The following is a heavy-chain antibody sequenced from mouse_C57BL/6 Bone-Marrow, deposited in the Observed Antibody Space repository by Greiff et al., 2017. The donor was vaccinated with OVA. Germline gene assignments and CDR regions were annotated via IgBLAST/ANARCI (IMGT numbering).Heavy chain of an antibody. J-gene: IGHJ3*01. Sequence: EVQLQQSGPELVKPGASVKMSCKASGYTFTDYNMQWVKQSHGQSLEWIGYINPNNGGTSYNQKFKGKATLTVNKSSSTAYMELRSLTSEDSAVCYCAREWGTTRFAYWGQGTLVTVSA. CDR2: INPNNGGT. V-gene: IGHV1-22*01. D-gene: IGHD1-3*01. CDR1: GYTFTDYN. CDR3: AREWGTTRFAY.